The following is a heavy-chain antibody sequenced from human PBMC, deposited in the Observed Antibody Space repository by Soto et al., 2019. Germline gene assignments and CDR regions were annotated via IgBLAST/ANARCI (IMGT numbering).Heavy chain of an antibody. Sequence: QVQLVQSGAEVKKPGASVKVSCKPSGYSYTTFGISWVRQAPGQGLEWMGWMNSNSGKTDYAQKFQGRDTVSSDTFTRTAYMDLRSLTSDDTAVYFCVRDRLTVTGTKCFDYWGQGTLVTVSS. D-gene: IGHD4-17*01. V-gene: IGHV1-18*01. CDR3: VRDRLTVTGTKCFDY. CDR1: GYSYTTFG. CDR2: MNSNSGKT. J-gene: IGHJ4*02.